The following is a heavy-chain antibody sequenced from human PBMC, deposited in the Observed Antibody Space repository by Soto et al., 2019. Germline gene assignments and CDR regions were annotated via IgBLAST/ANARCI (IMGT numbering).Heavy chain of an antibody. CDR1: GYTFTSYD. CDR2: MNPNSGNT. Sequence: ASVKVSCKASGYTFTSYDINWVRQATGQGLEWMGWMNPNSGNTGYAQKFQGRVTMTRNTSISTAYMELSGLRSEDTAVYYCARGHSSSWYGYYYYYMDVWGKGTTVTVSS. J-gene: IGHJ6*03. CDR3: ARGHSSSWYGYYYYYMDV. V-gene: IGHV1-8*01. D-gene: IGHD6-13*01.